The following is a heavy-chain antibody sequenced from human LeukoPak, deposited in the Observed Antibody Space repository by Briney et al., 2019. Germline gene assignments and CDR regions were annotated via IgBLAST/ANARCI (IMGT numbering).Heavy chain of an antibody. V-gene: IGHV1-46*01. J-gene: IGHJ6*03. CDR3: ASATNTYYYYYYMDV. CDR2: INPSGGST. CDR1: GYTFTSYY. D-gene: IGHD5-24*01. Sequence: ASVKVSCKASGYTFTSYYMHWVRQAPGQGLEWMGIINPSGGSTSYAQKFQGRVTMTRDTSTSTVYMELSSLRSEDTAVYYCASATNTYYYYYYMDVWGKGTTVTVSS.